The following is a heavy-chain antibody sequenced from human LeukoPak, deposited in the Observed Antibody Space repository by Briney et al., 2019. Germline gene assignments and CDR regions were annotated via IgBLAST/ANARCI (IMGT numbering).Heavy chain of an antibody. CDR3: ATSVTGFSSRFYY. CDR2: IRYDGSEK. Sequence: GGSLRLSCAASGFMFNSYDMQWVRQSPGKWLEWVTFIRYDGSEKHYADSVEGRFTISRDDSKNTLYLQMNSLRSEDTAVYYCATSVTGFSSRFYYWGQGTLVTVSP. CDR1: GFMFNSYD. J-gene: IGHJ4*02. V-gene: IGHV3-30*02. D-gene: IGHD6-13*01.